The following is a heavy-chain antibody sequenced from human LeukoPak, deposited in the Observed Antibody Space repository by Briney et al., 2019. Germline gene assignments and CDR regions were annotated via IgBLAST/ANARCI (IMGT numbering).Heavy chain of an antibody. CDR1: GYTFTSYG. CDR3: ARSVDDAFDI. D-gene: IGHD2-21*01. J-gene: IGHJ3*02. CDR2: ISAYNGNT. V-gene: IGHV1-18*01. Sequence: ASVKVSCKASGYTFTSYGISWVRQAPGQGLEWMGWISAYNGNTNYAQKFQGRVTMTRNTSISTAYMELSSLRSEDTAVYYCARSVDDAFDIWGQGTMVTVSS.